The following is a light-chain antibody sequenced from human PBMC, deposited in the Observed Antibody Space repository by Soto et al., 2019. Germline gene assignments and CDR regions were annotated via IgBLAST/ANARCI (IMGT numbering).Light chain of an antibody. V-gene: IGKV3-15*01. Sequence: EIVMTQSPATLSVSPGERATLSCRASQSVSSNLAGYQQKPGQAPRLLIYGASTRATGIPARFSGSGSGTEFTLTISSLEPEEFAVYYCQQRSNWPPTFGQGTRLEI. CDR2: GAS. CDR1: QSVSSN. J-gene: IGKJ5*01. CDR3: QQRSNWPPT.